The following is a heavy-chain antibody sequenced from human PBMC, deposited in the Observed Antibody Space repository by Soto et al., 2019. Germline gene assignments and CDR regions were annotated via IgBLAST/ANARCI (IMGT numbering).Heavy chain of an antibody. J-gene: IGHJ6*02. V-gene: IGHV1-69*13. CDR2: IIPIFGTA. D-gene: IGHD3-3*02. CDR1: GGTFSSYA. Sequence: SVKVSCKDSGGTFSSYAFSWVRQAPGRGLEWMGGIIPIFGTANYAQKFQGRVTITADESTSTAYMELSSLRSEDTAVYYCARGLAQNPYDYFYAMDVWGQ. CDR3: ARGLAQNPYDYFYAMDV.